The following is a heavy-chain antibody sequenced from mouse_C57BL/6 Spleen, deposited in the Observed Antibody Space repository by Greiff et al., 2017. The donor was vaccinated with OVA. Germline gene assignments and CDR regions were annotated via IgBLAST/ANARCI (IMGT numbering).Heavy chain of an antibody. Sequence: VQLQQSGAELVRPGASVTLSCKASGYTFTDYEMHWVKQTPVHGLEWIGAIDPETGGTAYNQKFKGKAILTADKSSSTAYMELRSLTSEDSAVYYWTIHGDNGRGYWGQGTTLTVSS. CDR2: IDPETGGT. CDR3: TIHGDNGRGY. CDR1: GYTFTDYE. D-gene: IGHD1-1*01. V-gene: IGHV1-15*01. J-gene: IGHJ2*01.